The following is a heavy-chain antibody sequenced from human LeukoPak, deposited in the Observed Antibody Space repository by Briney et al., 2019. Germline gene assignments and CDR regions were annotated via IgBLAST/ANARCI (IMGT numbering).Heavy chain of an antibody. J-gene: IGHJ3*02. CDR2: IYPGDSDT. D-gene: IGHD3-22*01. V-gene: IGHV5-51*01. CDR1: GYSFTSYW. CDR3: ARAPPYYYDSSGYYGLDAIDI. Sequence: GESLKISCKGSGYSFTSYWIGWVRQMPGKGLEWMGIIYPGDSDTRYSPSFQGQVTISADKSISTAYLQWSSLKASDTAMYYCARAPPYYYDSSGYYGLDAIDIWGQGTMVTVSS.